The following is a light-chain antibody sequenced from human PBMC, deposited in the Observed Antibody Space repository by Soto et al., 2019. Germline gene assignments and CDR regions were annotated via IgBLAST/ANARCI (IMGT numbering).Light chain of an antibody. CDR1: SSDIGGYNY. CDR2: DVT. J-gene: IGLJ2*01. CDR3: CSYTRSSSLL. Sequence: QSALTQPASISGSPGQSITISCTGTSSDIGGYNYVSWYQHHPGKAPKLIIYDVTRRPSGVSHRFSGSKSANTASLTISGLQAADEADYYCCSYTRSSSLLFGGGTKLTVL. V-gene: IGLV2-14*01.